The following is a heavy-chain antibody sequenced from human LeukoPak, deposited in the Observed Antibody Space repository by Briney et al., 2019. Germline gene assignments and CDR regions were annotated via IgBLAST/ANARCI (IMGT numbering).Heavy chain of an antibody. J-gene: IGHJ4*02. D-gene: IGHD2-21*02. CDR2: TYYRSKWYN. CDR3: ARVYVVTATSADYFDY. Sequence: SQTLSPTCAISGDSVSSNSAAWNWIRQSPSRGLEWLERTYYRSKWYNDYAVSVKSRITINPDTSKNQFSLQLNSVTPEDTAVYYCARVYVVTATSADYFDYWGQGTLVTVSS. CDR1: GDSVSSNSAA. V-gene: IGHV6-1*01.